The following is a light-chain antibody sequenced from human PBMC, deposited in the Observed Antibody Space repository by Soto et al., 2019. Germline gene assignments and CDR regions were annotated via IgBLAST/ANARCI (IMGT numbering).Light chain of an antibody. CDR2: KAS. V-gene: IGKV1-5*03. CDR3: QQYNSYWT. J-gene: IGKJ1*01. Sequence: DIPMTPSPSTLSASLGDRVTITCRASQSINRCLAWYQQKPGKVPELLIYKASSLESGVPSRFSGSGSGTEFTLTISSLQPDDFATYYCQQYNSYWTFGQGTKVDI. CDR1: QSINRC.